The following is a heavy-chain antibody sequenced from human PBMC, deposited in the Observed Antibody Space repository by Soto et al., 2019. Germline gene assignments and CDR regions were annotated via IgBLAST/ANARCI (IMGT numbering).Heavy chain of an antibody. CDR1: GYTFTSYG. J-gene: IGHJ4*02. CDR2: ISAYNGNT. CDR3: ATRAYYGSGTDFDY. V-gene: IGHV1-18*01. Sequence: ASVKVSCKATGYTFTSYGISWVRQAPGQGLEWMGWISAYNGNTNYAQKLQGRVTITTDTSTSTAYMELRSLRSDDTAVYYCATRAYYGSGTDFDYWGQGTLVTVSS. D-gene: IGHD3-10*01.